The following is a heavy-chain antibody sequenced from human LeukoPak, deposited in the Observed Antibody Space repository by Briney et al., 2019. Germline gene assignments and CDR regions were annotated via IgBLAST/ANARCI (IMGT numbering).Heavy chain of an antibody. D-gene: IGHD4-17*01. CDR1: GFTFSSYL. CDR3: AIPLYGEVDASPDY. V-gene: IGHV3-74*01. J-gene: IGHJ4*02. Sequence: GGSLRLSCAASGFTFSSYLMHWVRQAPGKGLVWVARINSDGSSTSYADSVKGRFTISRDNAKNTLYLQMNSLRAEDTAVYYCAIPLYGEVDASPDYWGQGTLVTVSS. CDR2: INSDGSST.